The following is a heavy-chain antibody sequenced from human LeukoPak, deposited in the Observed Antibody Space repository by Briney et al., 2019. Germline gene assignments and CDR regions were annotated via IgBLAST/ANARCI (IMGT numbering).Heavy chain of an antibody. J-gene: IGHJ3*02. CDR2: INHSGST. D-gene: IGHD3-10*01. V-gene: IGHV4-34*01. CDR1: GGSFSGYY. CDR3: ARRHYYGSGSYYKHAFDI. Sequence: SETLSLTCAVYGGSFSGYYWSWIRQPPGKGLEWIGEINHSGSTNYNPSLKSRVTISVDTSKNQFSLKLSSVTAADTAVYYCARRHYYGSGSYYKHAFDIWGQGTMVTVSS.